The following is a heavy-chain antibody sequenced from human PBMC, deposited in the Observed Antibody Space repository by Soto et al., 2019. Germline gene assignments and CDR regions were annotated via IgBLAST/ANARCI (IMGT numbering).Heavy chain of an antibody. Sequence: PGGSLRLSCSSSGFTFSSYAMSWVRQAPGKGLEWVSAISGSGGSTYYADSVKGRFTISRDNSKNTLYLQMNSLRAEDTAVYYCARVTIFGVVTDWHAGMDVWGQGTTVTVSS. V-gene: IGHV3-23*01. D-gene: IGHD3-3*01. CDR2: ISGSGGST. CDR3: ARVTIFGVVTDWHAGMDV. CDR1: GFTFSSYA. J-gene: IGHJ6*02.